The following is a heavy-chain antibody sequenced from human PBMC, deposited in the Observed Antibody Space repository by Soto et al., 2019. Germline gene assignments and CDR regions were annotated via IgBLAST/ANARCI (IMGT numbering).Heavy chain of an antibody. V-gene: IGHV1-2*02. J-gene: IGHJ6*02. CDR1: GYTFTGYY. CDR3: AREEDIVVVVAATRTYGMDV. Sequence: ASVKVSCKASGYTFTGYYMHWVRQAPGQGLEWMGWINPNSGGTNYAQKFQGRVTMTRDTSISTAYMELSRLRSDDTAVYYCAREEDIVVVVAATRTYGMDVWGQGTTVTVSS. D-gene: IGHD2-15*01. CDR2: INPNSGGT.